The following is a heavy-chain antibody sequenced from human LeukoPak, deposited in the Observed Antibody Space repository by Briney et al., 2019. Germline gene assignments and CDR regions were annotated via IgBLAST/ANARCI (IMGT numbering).Heavy chain of an antibody. CDR2: ISYSGST. J-gene: IGHJ3*02. Sequence: PSETLSLTCTVSGGSISGYYWSWIRQPPGKGLEWIGYISYSGSTNYIPSLKSRVTISLDTSMNQFSLRLSSVTAADTAVYYCARLYGDSITAFNIWGQGTMVTVSS. CDR3: ARLYGDSITAFNI. D-gene: IGHD4-17*01. V-gene: IGHV4-59*08. CDR1: GGSISGYY.